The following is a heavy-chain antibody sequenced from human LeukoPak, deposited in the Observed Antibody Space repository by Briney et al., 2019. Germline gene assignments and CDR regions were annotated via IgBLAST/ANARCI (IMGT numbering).Heavy chain of an antibody. D-gene: IGHD3-3*01. Sequence: GGSLRLSCVASGFNYSSYTMNWVRQAPGMGLEWLSYISASRDITYYADSVKGRFTISRDNAKNSLYLQMNSLRAEDTAVYYCVRGSLASGVVVYYYYYLDVWGKGTTVTVSS. V-gene: IGHV3-48*01. J-gene: IGHJ6*03. CDR2: ISASRDIT. CDR1: GFNYSSYT. CDR3: VRGSLASGVVVYYYYYLDV.